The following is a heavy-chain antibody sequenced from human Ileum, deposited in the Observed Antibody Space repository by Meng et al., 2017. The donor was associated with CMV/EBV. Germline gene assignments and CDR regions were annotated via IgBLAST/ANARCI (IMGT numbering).Heavy chain of an antibody. CDR3: AGDGGYSDP. J-gene: IGHJ5*02. D-gene: IGHD2-21*01. CDR1: GFTISDNS. Sequence: VQLGVSGGGLAQPGGSLRLSCAASGFTISDNSMNWVRQAPGKGPEWVSLMYDSGTTKYADSVKGRFTISRDNSKNTLYLQMNSLRVEDTAVYYCAGDGGYSDPWGQGTLVTVSS. CDR2: MYDSGTT. V-gene: IGHV3-66*01.